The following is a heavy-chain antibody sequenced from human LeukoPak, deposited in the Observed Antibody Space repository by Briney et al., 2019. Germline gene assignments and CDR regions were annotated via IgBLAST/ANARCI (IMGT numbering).Heavy chain of an antibody. D-gene: IGHD3-10*01. CDR1: GFTFSVYS. Sequence: GGSLRLSCAASGFTFSVYSMNWVRQAPGKGPEWVSSITTSSSDMYYADSVKGRFTISRDNAKNSLFLQMNSLRAEDTAVYYCAKTLPYGSGDDYWGQGTLVTVSS. CDR3: AKTLPYGSGDDY. CDR2: ITTSSSDM. J-gene: IGHJ4*02. V-gene: IGHV3-21*01.